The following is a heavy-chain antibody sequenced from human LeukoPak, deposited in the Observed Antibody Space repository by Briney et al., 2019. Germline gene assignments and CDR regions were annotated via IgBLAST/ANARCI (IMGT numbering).Heavy chain of an antibody. CDR1: GGSISSGGYY. D-gene: IGHD5-18*01. J-gene: IGHJ4*02. CDR2: IYYSGST. CDR3: ARALRGYSYGYIFDY. Sequence: SQTLSLTCAVSGGSISSGGYYWSWIRQPPGKGLEWIGYIYYSGSTNYNPSPKSRVTISVDTSKNQFSLKLSSVTAADTAVYYCARALRGYSYGYIFDYWGQGTLVTVSS. V-gene: IGHV4-61*08.